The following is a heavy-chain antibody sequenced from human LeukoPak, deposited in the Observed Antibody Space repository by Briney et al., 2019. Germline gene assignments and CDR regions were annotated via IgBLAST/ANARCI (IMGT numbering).Heavy chain of an antibody. Sequence: PGGSLRLSCAASGFTFSDYYMSWIRQAPGKGLEWVSYISSIGSTIYYADSVKGRFTISRDNAKNSLYLQMDSLRAEDTAVYYCARDRYSGSYPLDYWGQGTLVTVSS. CDR1: GFTFSDYY. CDR3: ARDRYSGSYPLDY. V-gene: IGHV3-11*01. J-gene: IGHJ4*02. CDR2: ISSIGSTI. D-gene: IGHD1-26*01.